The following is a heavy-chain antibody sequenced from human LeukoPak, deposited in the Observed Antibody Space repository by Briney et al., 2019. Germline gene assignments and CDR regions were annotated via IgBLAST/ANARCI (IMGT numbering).Heavy chain of an antibody. J-gene: IGHJ4*02. CDR1: GFNFGSYG. CDR3: AKDLRLYCSSTSCYLGY. CDR2: IRYDGSNK. V-gene: IGHV3-30*02. D-gene: IGHD2-2*01. Sequence: PGGSLRLSCAASGFNFGSYGMHWVRQAPGKGLEWVAFIRYDGSNKYYADSVKGRFTISRDNSKNTLYLQMNSLRAEDTAVYYCAKDLRLYCSSTSCYLGYWGQGTLVTVSS.